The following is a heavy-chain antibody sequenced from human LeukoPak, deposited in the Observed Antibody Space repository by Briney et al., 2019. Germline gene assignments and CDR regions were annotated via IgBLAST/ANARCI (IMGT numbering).Heavy chain of an antibody. Sequence: PSETLSLTCTVSGGSISSYYWSWIRQPAGKGLEWIGRIYTSGSTNYNPSLKSRVTMSVDTSKNQFSLKLSSVTAADTAVYYCARGYCSSTSCHNWFDPWGQGTLVTASS. CDR1: GGSISSYY. D-gene: IGHD2-2*01. J-gene: IGHJ5*02. V-gene: IGHV4-4*07. CDR3: ARGYCSSTSCHNWFDP. CDR2: IYTSGST.